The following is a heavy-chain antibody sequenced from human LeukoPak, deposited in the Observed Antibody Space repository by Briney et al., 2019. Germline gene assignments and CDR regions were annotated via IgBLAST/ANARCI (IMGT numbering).Heavy chain of an antibody. D-gene: IGHD3-10*01. V-gene: IGHV1-69*01. CDR1: GGTFSSYA. CDR3: ARSATWFGELGDFDY. J-gene: IGHJ4*02. CDR2: IIPIFGTA. Sequence: SVKVSCKASGGTFSSYAISWVRQAPGQGLEWMGGIIPIFGTANYSQKFQGRVTITADESTSTAYMELSSVRSEDTAVYYCARSATWFGELGDFDYWGQGTLVTVSS.